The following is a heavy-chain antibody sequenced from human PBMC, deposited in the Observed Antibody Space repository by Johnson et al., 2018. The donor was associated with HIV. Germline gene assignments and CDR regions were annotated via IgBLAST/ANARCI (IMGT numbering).Heavy chain of an antibody. CDR3: ARDGVDSSPWDAFDI. D-gene: IGHD6-13*01. CDR2: IKEDGSEE. V-gene: IGHV3-7*05. Sequence: VQLVESGGGLVQPGGSLRLSCAASGFTFSIYWMSWVRQAPGKGLEWVANIKEDGSEEYYVDSVEGRLTVSRDNAKNSLFLQIDNLRAEDTAVYYCARDGVDSSPWDAFDIWGQGTMVIVSS. CDR1: GFTFSIYW. J-gene: IGHJ3*02.